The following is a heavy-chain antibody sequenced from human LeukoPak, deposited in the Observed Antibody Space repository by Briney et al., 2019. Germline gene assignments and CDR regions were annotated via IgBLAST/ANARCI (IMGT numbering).Heavy chain of an antibody. J-gene: IGHJ4*02. CDR1: GFTFSNYG. Sequence: GGSLRLSCAASGFTFSNYGMSWVRQAPGKGLEWVSAISGSGGSTYYADSVKGRFTISRDNSKNTLYLQMNSLRAEDTAVYYCAYINDFWSGYRYYFDYWGQGTLVTVSS. CDR2: ISGSGGST. D-gene: IGHD3-3*01. V-gene: IGHV3-23*01. CDR3: AYINDFWSGYRYYFDY.